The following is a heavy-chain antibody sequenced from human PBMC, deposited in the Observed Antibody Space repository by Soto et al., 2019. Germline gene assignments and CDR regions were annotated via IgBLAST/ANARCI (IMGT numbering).Heavy chain of an antibody. CDR2: INAGNGNT. J-gene: IGHJ4*02. Sequence: GASVKVSCKASGYTFTSYPMHWVRQAPGQRLERKGWINAGNGNTKYSQKFQGRVTITRDTSASTAYMELSSLRSEDTAVYYCARDLTSVVYWGQAPLVTVSS. CDR3: ARDLTSVVY. V-gene: IGHV1-3*01. CDR1: GYTFTSYP.